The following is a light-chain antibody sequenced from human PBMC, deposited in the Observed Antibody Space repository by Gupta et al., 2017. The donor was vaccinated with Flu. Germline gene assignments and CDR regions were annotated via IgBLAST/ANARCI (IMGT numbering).Light chain of an antibody. V-gene: IGLV2-11*01. J-gene: IGLJ3*02. CDR3: CSYAGTYTWV. Sequence: QSALTQPRSVSGSPGKSVTISCTGTSRDVGGYNYVSWYQQHPGKAPKLIIYDVNRRPSGVPDRFSGSTSGNTASLTVSGLQAEDEADYYCCSYAGTYTWVFGGGTKLTVL. CDR1: SRDVGGYNY. CDR2: DVN.